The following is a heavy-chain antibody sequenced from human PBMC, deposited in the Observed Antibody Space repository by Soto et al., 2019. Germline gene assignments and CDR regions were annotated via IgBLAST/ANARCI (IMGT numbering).Heavy chain of an antibody. J-gene: IGHJ4*02. Sequence: GGSLRLSCAASGFTFSTHAINWVRQAPGKGLEWVSGINGGGGTYYADSVKGRFIISRDNSKNTLYLQMNSLRAEDTAVYYCAKGDYGLFDYWGQGTLVTVSS. CDR1: GFTFSTHA. D-gene: IGHD4-17*01. V-gene: IGHV3-23*01. CDR2: INGGGGT. CDR3: AKGDYGLFDY.